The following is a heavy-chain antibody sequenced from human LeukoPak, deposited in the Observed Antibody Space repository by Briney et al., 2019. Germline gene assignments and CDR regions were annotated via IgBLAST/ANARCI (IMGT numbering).Heavy chain of an antibody. CDR1: GFTFSMSS. CDR2: TSFDGANK. Sequence: GGSLRLSCATSGFTFSMSSMHWVRLAPGKGLEWLAGTSFDGANKFSGDSVKGRFSISRDNSKNTLYLQMNSLGLDDTAVYFCARGRAGIAAAGLDYWGQGTLVTVSS. CDR3: ARGRAGIAAAGLDY. V-gene: IGHV3-30*04. J-gene: IGHJ4*02. D-gene: IGHD6-13*01.